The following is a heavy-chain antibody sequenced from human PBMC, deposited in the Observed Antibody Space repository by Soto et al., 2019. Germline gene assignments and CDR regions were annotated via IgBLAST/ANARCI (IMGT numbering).Heavy chain of an antibody. V-gene: IGHV1-2*04. CDR3: ARDTGIVVVPAINYGMDV. CDR1: GYTFTGYY. D-gene: IGHD2-2*01. Sequence: ASVKVSCKASGYTFTGYYMHWVRQAPGQGLEWMGWINPNSGGTNYAPKFQGWVTMTRDTSISTAYMELSRLRSDATAVYYCARDTGIVVVPAINYGMDVWGQGTTVTVSS. CDR2: INPNSGGT. J-gene: IGHJ6*02.